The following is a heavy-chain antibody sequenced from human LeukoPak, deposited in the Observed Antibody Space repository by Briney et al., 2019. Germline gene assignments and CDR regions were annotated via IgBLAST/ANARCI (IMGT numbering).Heavy chain of an antibody. Sequence: GGSLRLSCAASGFTFSSYGMHWVRQAPGKGLEWVAVIPYDGSNKYYADSVKGRFTISRDNSKNTLYLQMNSLRAEDTAVYYCAKERRWAGNYFDYWGQGTLVTVSS. CDR3: AKERRWAGNYFDY. CDR1: GFTFSSYG. V-gene: IGHV3-30*18. CDR2: IPYDGSNK. J-gene: IGHJ4*02. D-gene: IGHD4-23*01.